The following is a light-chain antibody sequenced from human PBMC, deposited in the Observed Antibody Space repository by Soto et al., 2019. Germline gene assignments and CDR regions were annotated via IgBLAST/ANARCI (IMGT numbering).Light chain of an antibody. J-gene: IGLJ1*01. Sequence: QSALTQPRSVSGSPGQSVTISCTGTSSDVGDYNFVSWYQQHPGKAPKLVIYDVSKRLSGVPDRFSGSKSGNTASLTISGLQADDEADYYCCSYAGSYTYVFGTGTKLTVL. CDR1: SSDVGDYNF. CDR3: CSYAGSYTYV. CDR2: DVS. V-gene: IGLV2-11*01.